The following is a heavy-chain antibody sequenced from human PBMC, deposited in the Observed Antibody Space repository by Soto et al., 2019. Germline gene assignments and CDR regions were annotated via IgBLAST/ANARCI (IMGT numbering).Heavy chain of an antibody. V-gene: IGHV3-23*01. CDR1: GFSFSSSA. Sequence: VQLWDSGGGLVQPGGSLRLSCAASGFSFSSSAMSWVRQAPGKRLEWVATFRESGGTTHYADPVKGRFTISRDTSNNILFLQMNSLIAEDTAIYDCTKDSHWAIISPTHDYWGQGTLVTVSS. CDR2: FRESGGTT. CDR3: TKDSHWAIISPTHDY. D-gene: IGHD2-2*01. J-gene: IGHJ4*02.